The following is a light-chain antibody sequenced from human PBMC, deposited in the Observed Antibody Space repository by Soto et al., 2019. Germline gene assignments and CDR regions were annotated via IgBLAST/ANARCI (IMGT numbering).Light chain of an antibody. J-gene: IGKJ1*01. CDR3: QQYYSYPWT. CDR1: QGISSY. CDR2: DAS. Sequence: AIRMTQSPSSLSASTGDRVTITCRASQGISSYLAWYQQKPGKAPKLLIYDASTLQSGVPSRFSVSGSGTDFTLTISCLQSEDVATYYCQQYYSYPWTFGQGTKVELK. V-gene: IGKV1-8*01.